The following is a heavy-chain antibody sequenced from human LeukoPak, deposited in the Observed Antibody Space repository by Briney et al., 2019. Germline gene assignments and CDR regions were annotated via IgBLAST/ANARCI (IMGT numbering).Heavy chain of an antibody. J-gene: IGHJ3*02. CDR1: GYSFTSYW. Sequence: ESLTISCKGSGYSFTSYWIGWVRQVPGKGLEWMGIIYPGDSDTRYSPSFQGQVTISADKSISTAYLQWSSLKASDTAMYYCATPKGAAATKGAFDIWGQGTLVTVSS. CDR3: ATPKGAAATKGAFDI. V-gene: IGHV5-51*01. D-gene: IGHD6-13*01. CDR2: IYPGDSDT.